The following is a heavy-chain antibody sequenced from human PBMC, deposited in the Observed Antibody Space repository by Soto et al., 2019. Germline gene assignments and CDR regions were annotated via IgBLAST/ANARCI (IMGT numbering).Heavy chain of an antibody. CDR3: AGPPIAAAGTISGMDV. CDR2: IIPIFGTA. J-gene: IGHJ6*02. D-gene: IGHD6-13*01. Sequence: QVQLVQSGAEVKKPGSSVKVSCKASGGTFSSYAISWVRQAPGQGLEWMGGIIPIFGTANYAQKFQGRVTITADESTSAAYIELSSLRSEDTAVYYCAGPPIAAAGTISGMDVWGQGTTVTVS. V-gene: IGHV1-69*01. CDR1: GGTFSSYA.